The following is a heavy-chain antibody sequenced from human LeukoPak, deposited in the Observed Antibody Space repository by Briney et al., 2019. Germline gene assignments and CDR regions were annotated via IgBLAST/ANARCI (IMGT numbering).Heavy chain of an antibody. Sequence: SETLSLTCAVYGGSFSGYYWSWIRQPPGKGLEWIGEINHSGSTNYNPSLMSRVTISVDTSKNQFSLKLSSVTAADTAVYYCARDFGRTNYSGGSCYHSDYYYYYMDVWGKGTTVTVSS. J-gene: IGHJ6*03. V-gene: IGHV4-34*01. CDR3: ARDFGRTNYSGGSCYHSDYYYYYMDV. CDR2: INHSGST. CDR1: GGSFSGYY. D-gene: IGHD2-15*01.